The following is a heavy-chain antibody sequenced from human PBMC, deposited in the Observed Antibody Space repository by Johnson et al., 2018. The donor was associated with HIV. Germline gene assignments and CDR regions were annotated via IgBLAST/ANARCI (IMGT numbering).Heavy chain of an antibody. CDR3: ARENDRRRDAFDV. CDR1: GFTFSDYY. J-gene: IGHJ3*01. CDR2: TTDKLNSYTT. V-gene: IGHV3-72*01. D-gene: IGHD1-1*01. Sequence: EVQLVESGGGLVQPGGSLRLSCVVSGFTFSDYYMDWVRQAPGKGLEWVGRTTDKLNSYTTKYAASVTGRFTISRDDSKKSLYLQINGLRTEDTAVYYCARENDRRRDAFDVWGQGTVVIVSS.